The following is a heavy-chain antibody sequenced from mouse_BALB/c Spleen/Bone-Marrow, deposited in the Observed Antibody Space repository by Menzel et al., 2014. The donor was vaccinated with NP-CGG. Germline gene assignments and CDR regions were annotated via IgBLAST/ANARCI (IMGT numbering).Heavy chain of an antibody. J-gene: IGHJ3*01. CDR1: GYAFSTYW. CDR3: AKFTTGFAY. CDR2: IYPGDGDT. D-gene: IGHD2-12*01. V-gene: IGHV1-80*01. Sequence: QVQLKESGAELVRPGSSVKISCKASGYAFSTYWMTWVKQRPGQGLEWIGQIYPGDGDTKYNGKFKGKATLTADKSSSTAYMQLSSLTSEDSAVYFCAKFTTGFAYWGQGTLVTVSA.